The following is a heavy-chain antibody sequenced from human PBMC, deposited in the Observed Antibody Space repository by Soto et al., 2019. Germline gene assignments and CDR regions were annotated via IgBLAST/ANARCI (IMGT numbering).Heavy chain of an antibody. CDR1: GGSISSYY. Sequence: PSATLSLTCTVSGGSISSYYWSWIRQPPGKGLEWIGYIYYSGSTNYNPSLKSRVTISVDTSKNQFSLKLSSVTAADTAVYYCARSTDIVVVPAAISYWFDPWGQGTLVTVSS. D-gene: IGHD2-2*01. V-gene: IGHV4-59*01. J-gene: IGHJ5*02. CDR2: IYYSGST. CDR3: ARSTDIVVVPAAISYWFDP.